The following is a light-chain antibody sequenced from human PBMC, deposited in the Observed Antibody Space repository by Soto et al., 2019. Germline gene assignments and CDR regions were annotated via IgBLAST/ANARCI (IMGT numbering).Light chain of an antibody. Sequence: QSVLTQPASVSGSPGQSSPISCTGTSSDVGGYNYVSWYQQHPGKAPKFMIYEVTNRPSGVSNRFSGSKSGNTASLTISGLQAEDEADYYCASYTSSGTRVFGTGTKLTVL. V-gene: IGLV2-14*01. CDR1: SSDVGGYNY. J-gene: IGLJ1*01. CDR3: ASYTSSGTRV. CDR2: EVT.